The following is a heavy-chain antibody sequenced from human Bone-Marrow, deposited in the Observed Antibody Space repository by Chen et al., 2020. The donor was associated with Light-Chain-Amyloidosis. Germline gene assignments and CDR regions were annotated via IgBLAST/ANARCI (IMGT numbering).Heavy chain of an antibody. D-gene: IGHD2-2*01. J-gene: IGHJ5*02. CDR1: GGSISSGGYY. Sequence: QVQLQESGPGLVKPSQTLSITCTVSGGSISSGGYYWSWIRQHPGKGLEWIGYIYYSGTTYYNPSLKSRVTISLDTSKNQFSLKLSSVTAADTALYYCARDLHCSSTSCSWFDPWGQGTLFTVSS. CDR3: ARDLHCSSTSCSWFDP. V-gene: IGHV4-31*03. CDR2: IYYSGTT.